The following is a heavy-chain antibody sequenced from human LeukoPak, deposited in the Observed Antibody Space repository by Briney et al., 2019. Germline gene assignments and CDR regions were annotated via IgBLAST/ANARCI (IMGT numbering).Heavy chain of an antibody. J-gene: IGHJ6*03. CDR3: ASQDSSFVVVPAAHYYCYYMDV. D-gene: IGHD2-2*01. Sequence: ASVKVSCKASGGTFSSYAISWVRQAPGQGLEWMGGIIPIFGTANYAQKFQGRVTITTDESTSTAYMELSSLRSEDTAVYYCASQDSSFVVVPAAHYYCYYMDVWGKGTTVTVSS. V-gene: IGHV1-69*05. CDR1: GGTFSSYA. CDR2: IIPIFGTA.